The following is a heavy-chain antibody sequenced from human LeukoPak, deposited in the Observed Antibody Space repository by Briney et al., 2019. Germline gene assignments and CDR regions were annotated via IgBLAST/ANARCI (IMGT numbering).Heavy chain of an antibody. CDR2: IWYDGSDK. CDR1: GFTFSTYG. V-gene: IGHV3-33*01. CDR3: AREGGQQLGSFDF. J-gene: IGHJ4*02. Sequence: HPGGSLRLSYAASGFTFSTYGMHRVRQSPGQGLEWVAIIWYDGSDKYYADSVKGRFAISRDNSKNTLYLQMNSLKAEDTAVYYCAREGGQQLGSFDFWGQGALVTVSS. D-gene: IGHD6-13*01.